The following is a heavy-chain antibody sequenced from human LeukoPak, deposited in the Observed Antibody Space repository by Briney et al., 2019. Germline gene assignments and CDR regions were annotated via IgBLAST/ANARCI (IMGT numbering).Heavy chain of an antibody. J-gene: IGHJ4*02. Sequence: PGGSLRLSCAASGFTFSDYYMSWIRQAPGKGLEWVSSISSSSSYIYYADSVKGRFTISRDNAKNSLYLQMNSLRAEDTAVYFCAKDSSSSWFGGDSKWGQGTLVTVSS. D-gene: IGHD6-13*01. V-gene: IGHV3-11*06. CDR1: GFTFSDYY. CDR2: ISSSSSYI. CDR3: AKDSSSSWFGGDSK.